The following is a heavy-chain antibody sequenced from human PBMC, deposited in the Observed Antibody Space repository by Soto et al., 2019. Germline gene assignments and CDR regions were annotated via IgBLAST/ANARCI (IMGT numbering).Heavy chain of an antibody. CDR2: IYNHGQI. D-gene: IGHD7-27*01. J-gene: IGHJ5*02. V-gene: IGHV3-53*01. Sequence: EVQLVESGGGLTQPGGSLRLSCVVSGFIVSRSHMMWVRQAPGKGLEGVSVIYNHGQINYVDPVKGRFTIARDNSKNTIYLQMNILKVEDTAVYYCVRVTGAERPWGQGALVTVSS. CDR1: GFIVSRSH. CDR3: VRVTGAERP.